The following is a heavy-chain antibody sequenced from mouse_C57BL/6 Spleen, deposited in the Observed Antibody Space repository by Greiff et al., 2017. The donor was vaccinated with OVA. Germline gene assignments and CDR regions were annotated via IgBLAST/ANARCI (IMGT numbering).Heavy chain of an antibody. V-gene: IGHV14-4*01. CDR3: TTRGSSYGWYFDV. J-gene: IGHJ1*03. CDR2: IDPENGDT. D-gene: IGHD1-1*01. CDR1: GFNIKDDY. Sequence: EVQLQQSGAELVRPGASVKLSCTASGFNIKDDYMHWVKQRPEQGLEWIGWIDPENGDTEYASKFQGKATITADTSSNTAYLQLSSLTSEDTAVYYCTTRGSSYGWYFDVWGTGTTVTVSS.